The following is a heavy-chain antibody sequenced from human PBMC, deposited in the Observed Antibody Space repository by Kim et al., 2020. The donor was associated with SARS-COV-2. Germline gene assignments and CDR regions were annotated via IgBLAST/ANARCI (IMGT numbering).Heavy chain of an antibody. CDR3: ASEGSGYWIDY. V-gene: IGHV3-74*01. CDR1: GFTFSSYW. D-gene: IGHD3-22*01. J-gene: IGHJ4*02. Sequence: GGSLRLSCEASGFTFSSYWMHWVRQAPGKGLVWVSRINSDGSSTNYADSVKGRFTISRDNGKNTLYLQVNSLRAEDTAVYYCASEGSGYWIDYWGQGTLVTVAS. CDR2: INSDGSST.